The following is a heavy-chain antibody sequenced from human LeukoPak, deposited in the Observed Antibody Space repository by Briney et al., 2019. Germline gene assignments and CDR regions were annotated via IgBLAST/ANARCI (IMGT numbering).Heavy chain of an antibody. D-gene: IGHD5-18*01. CDR1: GFTFSNYE. CDR2: ISSSGRNI. J-gene: IGHJ4*02. Sequence: GGSLRLSCAASGFTFSNYELNWVRQAPGKGPEWVSYISSSGRNIYYADSVNGRFTISRDNAKNSLYLQMNSLRAEDTAVYYCARDLVQLWSKDYWGQGTLVTVSS. CDR3: ARDLVQLWSKDY. V-gene: IGHV3-48*03.